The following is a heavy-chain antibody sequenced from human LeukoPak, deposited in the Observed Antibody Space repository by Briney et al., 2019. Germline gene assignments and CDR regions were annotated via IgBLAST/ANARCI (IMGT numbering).Heavy chain of an antibody. J-gene: IGHJ4*02. CDR3: ARGYFDWLSCFDY. V-gene: IGHV3-48*01. CDR1: GFTFSSYS. D-gene: IGHD3-9*01. Sequence: GGSLRLSCAASGFTFSSYSMNWVRQAPGKGLEWVSYISSSSSTIYYADSVKGRFTISRDNAKNSLYLQMNGLRAEDTAVYYCARGYFDWLSCFDYWGQGTLVTVSS. CDR2: ISSSSSTI.